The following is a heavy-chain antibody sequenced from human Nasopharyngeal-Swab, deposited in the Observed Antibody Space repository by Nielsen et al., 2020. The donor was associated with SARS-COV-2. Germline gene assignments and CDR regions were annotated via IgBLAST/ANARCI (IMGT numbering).Heavy chain of an antibody. CDR1: GYTFTSYA. CDR3: ARDDSITIFGVVIEFSGMDV. Sequence: ASVKVSCKASGYTFTSYATNWVRQAPGQGLEWMGWINTNTGNPTYAQGFTGRFVFSLDTSVSTAYLQISSLKAEDTAVYYCARDDSITIFGVVIEFSGMDVWGQGTTVTVSS. V-gene: IGHV7-4-1*02. CDR2: INTNTGNP. J-gene: IGHJ6*02. D-gene: IGHD3-3*01.